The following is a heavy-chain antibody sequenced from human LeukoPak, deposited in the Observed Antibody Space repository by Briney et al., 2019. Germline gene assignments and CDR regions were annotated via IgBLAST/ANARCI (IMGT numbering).Heavy chain of an antibody. D-gene: IGHD2-15*01. J-gene: IGHJ4*02. CDR1: GFSFTSYY. Sequence: GASVKVSCKASGFSFTSYYMHWVRQAPGQGLEWMGIINPSGGSTSYAQKFQGRVTMTRDTSTSTLYMELSSLRSEDTAVYYCATDLLLINPLLPPPGPGSWGQGTLVTVSS. V-gene: IGHV1-46*01. CDR2: INPSGGST. CDR3: ATDLLLINPLLPPPGPGS.